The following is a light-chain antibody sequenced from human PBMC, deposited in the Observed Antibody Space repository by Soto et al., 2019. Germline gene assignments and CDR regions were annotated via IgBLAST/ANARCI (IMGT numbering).Light chain of an antibody. CDR2: GAS. V-gene: IGKV3-15*01. J-gene: IGKJ1*01. CDR1: QSVSSN. Sequence: AGLCVSPVEGATVSWRASQSVSSNLAWYKQKHGQAPRILIYGASTRATGIPDRFSGSGSGTEFTITISSLQPDDFATYYCQQYYRYSWTAGKGTKV. CDR3: QQYYRYSWT.